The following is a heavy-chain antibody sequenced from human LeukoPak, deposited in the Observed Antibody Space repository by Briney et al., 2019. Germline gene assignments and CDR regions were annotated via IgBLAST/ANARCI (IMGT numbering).Heavy chain of an antibody. CDR1: GGSISSGGYY. CDR3: AGAPKAAAGRPFDY. D-gene: IGHD6-13*01. V-gene: IGHV4-31*03. Sequence: SETLSLTCTVSGGSISSGGYYWSWIRQHPGKGLVWIGYNYYSGSTYYNPSHKSRVTISVDTSKNQYSLKLSSVAAADTAVYYCAGAPKAAAGRPFDYWGQGTLVTVSS. J-gene: IGHJ4*02. CDR2: NYYSGST.